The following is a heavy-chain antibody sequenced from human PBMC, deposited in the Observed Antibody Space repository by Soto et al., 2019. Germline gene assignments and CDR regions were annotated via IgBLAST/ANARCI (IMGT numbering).Heavy chain of an antibody. J-gene: IGHJ4*02. V-gene: IGHV3-15*07. D-gene: IGHD6-13*01. CDR1: GFIFSKAW. CDR3: TTERGYSSSWTFDY. Sequence: GGSLRLSCAASGFIFSKAWMNWVRQAPGKGLEWVGRIKTKTDGGTTDFAAPVKGRFTISRDDSKNTLYLQMSGLKTEDAGVYYCTTERGYSSSWTFDYWGQGALVTVSS. CDR2: IKTKTDGGTT.